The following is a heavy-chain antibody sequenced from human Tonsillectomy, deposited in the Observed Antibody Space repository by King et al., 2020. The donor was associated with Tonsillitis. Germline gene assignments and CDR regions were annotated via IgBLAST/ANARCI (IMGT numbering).Heavy chain of an antibody. D-gene: IGHD5-18*01. CDR2: ISGSGGST. V-gene: IGHV3-23*04. CDR3: ANAVLRGYSYEGY. Sequence: VQLVESGGGLVQPGGSLRLSCSASGFTFSSYAMSWVRQAPGKGLEWVSAISGSGGSTYYADSVKGRFTISRDNSKNTLYLQMNSLRAEDTAVYYCANAVLRGYSYEGYWGQGTLVTVSS. J-gene: IGHJ4*02. CDR1: GFTFSSYA.